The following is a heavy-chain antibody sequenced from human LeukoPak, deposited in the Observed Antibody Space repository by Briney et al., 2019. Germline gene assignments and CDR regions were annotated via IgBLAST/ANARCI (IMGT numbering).Heavy chain of an antibody. CDR2: IYPGDSDT. J-gene: IGHJ3*01. V-gene: IGHV5-51*01. CDR1: GYSFTSYW. CDR3: ARHRRPSDYDASDV. Sequence: GESLKISCKGSGYSFTSYWIGWVRQMPGKDLEWMGIIYPGDSDTRYSPSFQGQVTISVDKSTSTAYLQWSSLKASDTAMYYCARHRRPSDYDASDVWGQGTLVIVSS. D-gene: IGHD4-17*01.